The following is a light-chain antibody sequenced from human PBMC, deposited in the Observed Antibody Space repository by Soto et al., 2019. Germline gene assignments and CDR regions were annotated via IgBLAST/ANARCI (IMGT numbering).Light chain of an antibody. Sequence: QSALTQPASVSGSPGQSITISCTGTSSDVGNYNLVSWYQQHPGTAPKLMIYDVSKRPSGVSNRFSGSKSGNTASLTISGLQADDEADYYCCSYAGDSYVFGTGTKLTVL. V-gene: IGLV2-23*02. CDR2: DVS. J-gene: IGLJ1*01. CDR3: CSYAGDSYV. CDR1: SSDVGNYNL.